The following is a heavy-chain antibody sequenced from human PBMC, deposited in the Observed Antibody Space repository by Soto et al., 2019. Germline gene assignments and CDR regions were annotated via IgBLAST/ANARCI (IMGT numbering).Heavy chain of an antibody. Sequence: ASVKVSCKASGYNFTRYGISWVRQAPGQGREWMGWISGYNGDTNYAQKFQDRVSMTIDTSTGTAYMELRSLTSDDTAIYYCAKNGQPPYYYYGLYVWG. J-gene: IGHJ6*02. CDR1: GYNFTRYG. V-gene: IGHV1-18*01. CDR2: ISGYNGDT. CDR3: AKNGQPPYYYYGLYV. D-gene: IGHD2-8*01.